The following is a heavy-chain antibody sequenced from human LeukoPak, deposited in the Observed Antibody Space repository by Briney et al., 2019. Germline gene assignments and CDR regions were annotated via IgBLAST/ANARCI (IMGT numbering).Heavy chain of an antibody. CDR2: ISNDGSRK. CDR1: ELTFRSDG. D-gene: IGHD6-13*01. CDR3: AKDRSTTWSFDY. Sequence: GRSLRLSCSASELTFRSDGMHWVRQAPGKGLEWVAFISNDGSRKYYEDSVKGRFTISRDNSKNTVYLQMNNLRGEDTAVYYCAKDRSTTWSFDYWGQGTLVTVSS. J-gene: IGHJ4*02. V-gene: IGHV3-30*18.